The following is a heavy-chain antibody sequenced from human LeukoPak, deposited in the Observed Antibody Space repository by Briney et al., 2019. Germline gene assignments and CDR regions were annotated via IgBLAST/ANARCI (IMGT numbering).Heavy chain of an antibody. CDR3: ARDLIVQAAASIVYYFDY. D-gene: IGHD2/OR15-2a*01. V-gene: IGHV1-2*02. CDR2: INPNSGDR. Sequence: ASVKVSCKASGYXFTGYYIHWVRRAPGQGLEWLGWINPNSGDRNYAQKFQGRVTMTRDTSISTAYMELSGLRSDDTAVYYCARDLIVQAAASIVYYFDYWGQGTLVTVSS. J-gene: IGHJ4*02. CDR1: GYXFTGYY.